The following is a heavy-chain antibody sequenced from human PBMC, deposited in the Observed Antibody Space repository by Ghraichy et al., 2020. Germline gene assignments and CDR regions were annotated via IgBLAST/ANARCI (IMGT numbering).Heavy chain of an antibody. J-gene: IGHJ6*02. CDR3: ARHPEIAAAGGYYYYGMDV. CDR2: IYYSGST. D-gene: IGHD6-13*01. V-gene: IGHV4-39*01. Sequence: SETLSLTCTVSGGSISSSSYYWGWIRQPPGKGLEWIGSIYYSGSTYYNPSLKSRVTISVDTSKNQFSLKLSSVTAADTAVYYCARHPEIAAAGGYYYYGMDVWGQGTTVTVSS. CDR1: GGSISSSSYY.